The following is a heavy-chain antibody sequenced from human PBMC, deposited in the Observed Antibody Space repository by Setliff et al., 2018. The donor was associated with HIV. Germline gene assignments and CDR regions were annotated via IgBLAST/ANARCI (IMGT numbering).Heavy chain of an antibody. CDR1: GGSFTTYY. D-gene: IGHD5-18*01. V-gene: IGHV4-34*01. CDR2: NNHSGST. Sequence: SETLSLTCAVYGGSFTTYYWSWIRQTPGKGLEWIGENNHSGSTNYNPSLKSRVTISVDRSKNQFSLKLNSLTAADTAVYYCARVYGYGHSPIDSWGQGTPVTVSS. CDR3: ARVYGYGHSPIDS. J-gene: IGHJ4*02.